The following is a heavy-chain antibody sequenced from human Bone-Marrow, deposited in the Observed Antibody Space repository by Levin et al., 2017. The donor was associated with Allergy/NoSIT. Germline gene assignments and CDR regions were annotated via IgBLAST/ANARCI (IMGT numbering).Heavy chain of an antibody. CDR1: GVSISSSSFY. Sequence: SQTLSLTCTVSGVSISSSSFYWDWIRHPPGKGLEWIGSIYYSGSTYYNPSLKSRATISADTSKNHFSLKLSSLTAADAAVYYCARHPPGIAASGGYFDYWGQGTLVTVSS. D-gene: IGHD6-13*01. J-gene: IGHJ4*02. CDR2: IYYSGST. CDR3: ARHPPGIAASGGYFDY. V-gene: IGHV4-39*01.